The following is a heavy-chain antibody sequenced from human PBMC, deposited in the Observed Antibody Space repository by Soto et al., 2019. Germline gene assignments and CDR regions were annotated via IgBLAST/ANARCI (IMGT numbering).Heavy chain of an antibody. CDR3: ASICSSTSCWYYYGMDV. V-gene: IGHV3-7*03. CDR2: IKQDGSEK. CDR1: GFTFSSYW. Sequence: HPGGSLRLSCAASGFTFSSYWTSWVRQAPGKGLEWVANIKQDGSEKYYVDSVKGRFTISRDNAKNSLYLQMNSLRAEDTAVYYCASICSSTSCWYYYGMDVWGQGTTVTVSS. J-gene: IGHJ6*02. D-gene: IGHD2-2*01.